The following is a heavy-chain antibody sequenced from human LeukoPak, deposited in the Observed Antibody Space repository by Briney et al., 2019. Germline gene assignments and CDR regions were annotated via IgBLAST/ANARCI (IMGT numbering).Heavy chain of an antibody. CDR1: GGSISSSSYY. V-gene: IGHV4-39*07. CDR3: ARDGSYGTTSY. CDR2: IYYSGST. D-gene: IGHD1-26*01. Sequence: PSGTLSLTCTVSGGSISSSSYYWGWIRQPPGKGLEWIGGIYYSGSTYYNPSLKSRVTISVDTSKNQFSLKLSSVTAADTAVYYCARDGSYGTTSYWGQGTLVTVSS. J-gene: IGHJ4*02.